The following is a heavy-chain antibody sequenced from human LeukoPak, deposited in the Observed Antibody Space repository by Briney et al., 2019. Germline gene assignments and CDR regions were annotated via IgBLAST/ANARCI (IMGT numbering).Heavy chain of an antibody. CDR3: SKEEGLVLPDAFDI. D-gene: IGHD6-19*01. V-gene: IGHV3-23*01. CDR2: ISGRGVSR. CDR1: GFTFSSYA. Sequence: AGGSLRLSCAASGFTFSSYAMSWVRQAPGEGLEWVSGISGRGVSRHYAGSVKGRYTNSRDNSMNTLYLQMNSLRAEEMAVDYRSKEEGLVLPDAFDIWGQGTMVTVSS. J-gene: IGHJ3*02.